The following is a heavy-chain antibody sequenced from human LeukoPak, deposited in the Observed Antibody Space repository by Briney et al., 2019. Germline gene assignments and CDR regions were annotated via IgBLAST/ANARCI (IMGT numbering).Heavy chain of an antibody. V-gene: IGHV3-48*03. J-gene: IGHJ4*02. CDR3: ARVAIFGSFDY. D-gene: IGHD3-3*01. CDR1: GFTFSSYE. CDR2: ISSSGSTI. Sequence: GRSLRLSCAASGFTFSSYEMNWVRQAPGKGLEWVSYISSSGSTIYYADSVKGRFTFSRDNAKNSLYLQMNSLRAEDTAVYYCARVAIFGSFDYWGQGTLVTVSS.